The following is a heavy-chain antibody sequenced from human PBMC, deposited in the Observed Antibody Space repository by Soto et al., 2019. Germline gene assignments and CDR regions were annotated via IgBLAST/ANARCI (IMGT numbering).Heavy chain of an antibody. D-gene: IGHD3-22*01. CDR1: GGSFSGYY. V-gene: IGHV4-34*01. CDR2: INHSGST. J-gene: IGHJ6*02. CDR3: ARGVGSSGYYYYYYYGMDV. Sequence: QVQLQQWGAGLLKPSETLSLTCAVYGGSFSGYYWSWIRQPPGKGLEWIGEINHSGSTNYNPSLKSRVTISVDTSKNQFSLKLSYVTAADTAVYYCARGVGSSGYYYYYYYGMDVWGQGTTVTVSS.